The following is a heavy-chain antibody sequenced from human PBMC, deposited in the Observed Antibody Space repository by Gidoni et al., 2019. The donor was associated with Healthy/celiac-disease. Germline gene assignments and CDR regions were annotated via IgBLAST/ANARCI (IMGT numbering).Heavy chain of an antibody. Sequence: GKKPGASVKVSCKVSGYTLTELSMHWVRQAPGKGLEWMGGFDPEDGETIYAQKFQGRVTMTEDTSTDTAYMELSSLGSEDTAVYYCATDRVGYSRLRPLDYWGQGTLVTVSS. CDR2: FDPEDGET. CDR1: GYTLTELS. J-gene: IGHJ4*02. CDR3: ATDRVGYSRLRPLDY. V-gene: IGHV1-24*01. D-gene: IGHD6-13*01.